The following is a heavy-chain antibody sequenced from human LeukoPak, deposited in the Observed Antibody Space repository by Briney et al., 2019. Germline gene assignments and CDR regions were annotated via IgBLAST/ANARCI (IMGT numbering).Heavy chain of an antibody. CDR1: GGSISSGGYY. Sequence: SETLSLTCTVSGGSISSGGYYWSWIRQHPGKGLEWIGYIYYSGSTYYNPSLKSRVTISVDTPKNQFSLKLSSVTAADTAVYYCARVARPRTGEDYYYYGMDVWGRGTTVTVSS. J-gene: IGHJ6*02. CDR2: IYYSGST. CDR3: ARVARPRTGEDYYYYGMDV. D-gene: IGHD7-27*01. V-gene: IGHV4-31*03.